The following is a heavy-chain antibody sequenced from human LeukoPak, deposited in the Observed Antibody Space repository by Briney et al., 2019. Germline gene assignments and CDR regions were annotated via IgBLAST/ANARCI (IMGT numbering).Heavy chain of an antibody. CDR1: GGSISSYY. D-gene: IGHD2-2*01. Sequence: PSETLSLTCTVSGGSISSYYWSWIQQPPGKGLEWIGYIYYSGSTNYNPSLKSRVIISVDTSKNQFSLKLSSVTAADTAVYYCARGRGYCSSTSCSDAFDIWGQGTMVTVSS. V-gene: IGHV4-59*01. J-gene: IGHJ3*02. CDR3: ARGRGYCSSTSCSDAFDI. CDR2: IYYSGST.